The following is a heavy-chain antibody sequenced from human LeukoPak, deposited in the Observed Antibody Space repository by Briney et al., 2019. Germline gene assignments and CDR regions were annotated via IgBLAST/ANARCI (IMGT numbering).Heavy chain of an antibody. Sequence: PGGSLRLSCAASGFTFSSYGMHWVRQAPGKGLEWVAVISYDGSNKYYADSVKGRFTISRDNSKNTLYLQMNSLRAEDTAVYYCAKSTAMAGEFDYWGQGTLVTVSS. CDR3: AKSTAMAGEFDY. V-gene: IGHV3-30*18. CDR1: GFTFSSYG. J-gene: IGHJ4*02. CDR2: ISYDGSNK. D-gene: IGHD5-18*01.